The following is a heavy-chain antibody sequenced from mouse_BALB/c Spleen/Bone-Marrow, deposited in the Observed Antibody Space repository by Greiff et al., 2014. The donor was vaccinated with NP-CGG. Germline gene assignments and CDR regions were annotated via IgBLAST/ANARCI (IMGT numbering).Heavy chain of an antibody. J-gene: IGHJ1*01. Sequence: VKVVESGPGLVAPSQCLSISCTVSGFSLTSYGVHWVRQPPGKGLEWLGVIWAGGSTNYNSALMSRLNISKDNSKSQVFLKMNSLQTDDTAMYYCARVYLWYFDVWGAGTTVTVSS. CDR3: ARVYLWYFDV. CDR2: IWAGGST. D-gene: IGHD2-3*01. CDR1: GFSLTSYG. V-gene: IGHV2-9*02.